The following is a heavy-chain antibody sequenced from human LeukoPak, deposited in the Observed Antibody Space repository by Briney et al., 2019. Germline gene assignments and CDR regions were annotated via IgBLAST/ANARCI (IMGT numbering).Heavy chain of an antibody. V-gene: IGHV1-46*01. J-gene: IGHJ4*02. CDR2: INPSGGST. CDR3: ARQKPKMATIDYFDY. D-gene: IGHD5-12*01. CDR1: GYTFTSYY. Sequence: ASVKVSCKASGYTFTSYYMHWVRQAPGQGLEWMGIINPSGGSTSYAQKFQGRVTMTRDTSTSTVYMELSSLRSEDTAVYYCARQKPKMATIDYFDYWGQGTPVTVSS.